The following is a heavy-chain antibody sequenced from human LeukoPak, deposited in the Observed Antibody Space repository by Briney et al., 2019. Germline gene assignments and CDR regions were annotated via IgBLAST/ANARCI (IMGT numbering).Heavy chain of an antibody. CDR3: ARGWASSWYYFDF. Sequence: SETLSLTCAVSGGSMRNYYWSWIRQPPGKGLEWIGYTYDSGSSSYNPSLRSRVSISIDTSKNQFSLNLSSVTAADTAVYYCARGWASSWYYFDFWGQGTLVAVSS. D-gene: IGHD2-2*01. CDR1: GGSMRNYY. CDR2: TYDSGSS. J-gene: IGHJ4*02. V-gene: IGHV4-59*01.